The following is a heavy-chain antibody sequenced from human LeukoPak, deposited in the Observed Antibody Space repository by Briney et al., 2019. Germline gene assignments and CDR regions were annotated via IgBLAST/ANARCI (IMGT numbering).Heavy chain of an antibody. CDR2: INSDGSWT. Sequence: GGSLRPSCAASGNYWMHWVRQAPGKGLVWVSHINSDGSWTSYADSVKGRFTISKDNAKNTVYLQMNNLRAEDTAVYYCVSFYETYWGRGTLVTVSS. V-gene: IGHV3-74*01. J-gene: IGHJ4*02. CDR3: VSFYETY. D-gene: IGHD2/OR15-2a*01. CDR1: GNYW.